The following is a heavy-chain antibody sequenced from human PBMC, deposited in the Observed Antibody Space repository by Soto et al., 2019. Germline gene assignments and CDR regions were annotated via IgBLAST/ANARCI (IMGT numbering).Heavy chain of an antibody. V-gene: IGHV3-74*01. Sequence: EVQLVESGGGLVQPGGSLRLSCATSGFSFSGYWIHWVRQAPGKGLVWVSHINGDGSSTNYADSVKGRFTISRDYAKNTRYLQMNSLRVEDTAVYYGARGGAYIYGPQYDWGQGTLVTVSS. CDR3: ARGGAYIYGPQYD. CDR1: GFSFSGYW. J-gene: IGHJ4*02. CDR2: INGDGSST. D-gene: IGHD5-18*01.